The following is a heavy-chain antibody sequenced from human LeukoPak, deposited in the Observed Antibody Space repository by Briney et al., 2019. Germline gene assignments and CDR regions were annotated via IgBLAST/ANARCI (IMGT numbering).Heavy chain of an antibody. J-gene: IGHJ4*02. V-gene: IGHV4-59*08. Sequence: GSLRLSCAASGFTFSSYSMNWIRQPPGKGLEWIGYIYYSGSTNYNPSLKSRVTISVDTSKNQFSLKLSSVTAADTAVYYCARHSSGWYDYWGQGTLVTVSS. CDR1: GFTFSSYS. CDR2: IYYSGST. CDR3: ARHSSGWYDY. D-gene: IGHD6-19*01.